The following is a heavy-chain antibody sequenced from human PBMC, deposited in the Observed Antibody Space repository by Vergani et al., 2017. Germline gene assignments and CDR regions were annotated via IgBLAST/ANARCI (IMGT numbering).Heavy chain of an antibody. CDR1: GGTFSSYA. J-gene: IGHJ4*02. V-gene: IGHV1-69*01. Sequence: QVQLVQSGAEVKKPGSSVKVSCKASGGTFSSYAISWVRQAPGQGLEWMGGIIPIFGTANYAQKFQGRVTITADESTSTAYMELSSRRSEDTAVYYCARAGTAVAGPDLCFDYWGQGTLVTVSS. CDR2: IIPIFGTA. D-gene: IGHD6-19*01. CDR3: ARAGTAVAGPDLCFDY.